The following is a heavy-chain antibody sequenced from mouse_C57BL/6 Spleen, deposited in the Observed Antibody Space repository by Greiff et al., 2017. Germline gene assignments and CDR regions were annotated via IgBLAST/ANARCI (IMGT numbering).Heavy chain of an antibody. V-gene: IGHV3-6*01. Sequence: EVKLVESGPGLVKPSQSLSLTCSVTGYSITSGYYWNWIRQFPGNKLEWMGYISYDGSNNYNPSLKNRISITRDTSKNQFFLKLNSVTTEDTATYYCARNPHYYGSSPSYWYFDVWGTGTTVTVAS. CDR2: ISYDGSN. CDR1: GYSITSGYY. J-gene: IGHJ1*03. D-gene: IGHD1-1*01. CDR3: ARNPHYYGSSPSYWYFDV.